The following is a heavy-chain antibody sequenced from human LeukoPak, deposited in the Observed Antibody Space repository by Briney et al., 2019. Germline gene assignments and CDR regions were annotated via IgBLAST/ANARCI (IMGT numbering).Heavy chain of an antibody. V-gene: IGHV3-30*18. D-gene: IGHD6-19*01. CDR2: ISYDGSNK. CDR1: GFTFSSYG. Sequence: GGSLRLSCAASGFTFSSYGMHWVRQAPGKGLEWVAIISYDGSNKYYADSVQGRFTVSRDNSKNTLYLQMNSLRAEDTAVYYCAKDLGGGSGCYDLWGRGTLVTVSS. CDR3: AKDLGGGSGCYDL. J-gene: IGHJ2*01.